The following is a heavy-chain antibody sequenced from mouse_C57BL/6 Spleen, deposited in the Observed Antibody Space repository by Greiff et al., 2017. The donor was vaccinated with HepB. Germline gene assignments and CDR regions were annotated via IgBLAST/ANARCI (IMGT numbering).Heavy chain of an antibody. CDR2: ISSGGSYT. V-gene: IGHV5-6*01. Sequence: EVMLVESGGDLVKPGGSLKLSCAASGFTFSSYGMSWVRQTPDKRLEWVATISSGGSYTYYPDSVKGRFTISRDNAKNTLYLQMSSLKSEDTAMYYCARQGLLEYFDYWGQGTTLTVSS. J-gene: IGHJ2*01. CDR3: ARQGLLEYFDY. D-gene: IGHD2-13*01. CDR1: GFTFSSYG.